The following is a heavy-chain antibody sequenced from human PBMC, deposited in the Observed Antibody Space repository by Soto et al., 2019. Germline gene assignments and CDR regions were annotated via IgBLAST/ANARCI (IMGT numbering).Heavy chain of an antibody. CDR1: GFTFSSYG. D-gene: IGHD2-21*02. CDR2: IWYDGSNK. Sequence: QVQLVESGGGVVQPGRSLRLSCAASGFTFSSYGMHWVRQAPGKGLEWVAVIWYDGSNKYYADSVKGRFTISRDNSKNTLYLQMSSLRAEDTAVYYCARNLAYCGGDCYSGPLDYWGQGTLVTVSS. CDR3: ARNLAYCGGDCYSGPLDY. V-gene: IGHV3-33*01. J-gene: IGHJ4*02.